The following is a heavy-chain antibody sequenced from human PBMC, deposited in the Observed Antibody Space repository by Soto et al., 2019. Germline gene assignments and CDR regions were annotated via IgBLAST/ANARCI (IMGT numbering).Heavy chain of an antibody. CDR1: GFTFSSNS. CDR3: TKGTADCETERVSLIRFDH. V-gene: IGHV3-48*02. J-gene: IGHJ5*02. Sequence: EVQLVESGGGLIQPGGSQRLSCAASGFTFSSNSMNWVRQAPGKGLEWVSDISRSGATVSDGDSVRGRFTISRDTTKGSLYPQMSRMSEEATCVYYCTKGTADCETERVSLIRFDHWGKGTLVTATS. D-gene: IGHD2-21*02. CDR2: ISRSGATV.